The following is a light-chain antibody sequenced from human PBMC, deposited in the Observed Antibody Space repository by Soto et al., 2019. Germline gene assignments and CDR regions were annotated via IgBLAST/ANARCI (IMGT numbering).Light chain of an antibody. J-gene: IGKJ5*01. CDR3: QHYGSSPST. CDR1: QSVSSNF. V-gene: IGKV3-20*01. CDR2: GAS. Sequence: EIVLTQSPGTLSLSPGERATLSCRASQSVSSNFLAWYQQKPGQAPRLLIYGASRRATGIPDRFSGSGSGTDFTLTISRLESEDFALYYCQHYGSSPSTFGQGTQLEIK.